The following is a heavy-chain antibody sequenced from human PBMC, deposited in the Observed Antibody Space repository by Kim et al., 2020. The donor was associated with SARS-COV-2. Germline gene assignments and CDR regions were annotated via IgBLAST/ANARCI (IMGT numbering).Heavy chain of an antibody. CDR2: IYYSGST. D-gene: IGHD3-3*01. V-gene: IGHV4-31*03. CDR3: ARGDTIFGVVINAFDI. J-gene: IGHJ3*02. Sequence: SETLSLTCIVSGGSISSGGYYWSWIRQHPGKGLEWIGNIYYSGSTYYNPSLKSRVTISVDTSKNQFSLKLSSVTAADTAVYYCARGDTIFGVVINAFDIWGQGTMGTVSS. CDR1: GGSISSGGYY.